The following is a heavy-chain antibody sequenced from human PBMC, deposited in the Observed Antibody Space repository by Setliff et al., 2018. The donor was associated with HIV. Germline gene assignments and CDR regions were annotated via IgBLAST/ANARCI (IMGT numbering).Heavy chain of an antibody. CDR3: ARYNWNPLGYRFDY. J-gene: IGHJ4*02. D-gene: IGHD1-20*01. CDR2: ISGSGGTT. Sequence: GGSLRLSCAGSGFAFSSYAMSWVRQAPGKGLEWVSAISGSGGTTNYADSVKGRFTISRDNAKNSLYLQMNSLRAEDTAVYYCARYNWNPLGYRFDYWGQGTLVTVSS. CDR1: GFAFSSYA. V-gene: IGHV3-23*01.